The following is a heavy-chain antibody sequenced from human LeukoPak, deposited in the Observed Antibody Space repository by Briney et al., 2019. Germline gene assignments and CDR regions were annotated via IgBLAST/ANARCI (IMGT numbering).Heavy chain of an antibody. CDR3: ATEGGYSSSSLQGTFAFDE. J-gene: IGHJ4*02. V-gene: IGHV3-23*01. CDR1: GFIFSTYV. Sequence: PGGSLRLSCAASGFIFSTYVMSWVRQAPGKGLESVSAIRATGGSTYYADSVKGRFTISRDNSKNTLYLQMNSLRAEDTAVYYCATEGGYSSSSLQGTFAFDEWGQGTLVTVSS. CDR2: IRATGGST. D-gene: IGHD6-6*01.